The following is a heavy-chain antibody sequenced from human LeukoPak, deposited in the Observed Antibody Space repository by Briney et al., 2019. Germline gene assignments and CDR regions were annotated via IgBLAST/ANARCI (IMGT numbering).Heavy chain of an antibody. CDR3: ARGTMSSGRDY. CDR1: GFTFSSYA. CDR2: ISYDGSNK. D-gene: IGHD3-22*01. J-gene: IGHJ4*02. Sequence: PGRSLRLSCAASGFTFSSYAMHWVRQAPGKGLEWVAVISYDGSNKYYADSVKGRFTISRDNSKNTLYLQMNSLRAEDTAVYYCARGTMSSGRDYWGREPWSPSPQ. V-gene: IGHV3-30-3*01.